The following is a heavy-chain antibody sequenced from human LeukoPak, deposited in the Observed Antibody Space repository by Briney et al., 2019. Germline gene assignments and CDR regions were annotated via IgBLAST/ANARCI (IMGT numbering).Heavy chain of an antibody. CDR1: GGSVSSGTYY. Sequence: SETLSLTCTVSGGSVSSGTYYWGWIRQPPGKGLEWIGSIYYSGRTHYNPSLKSRVTISVDTSKNQFSLKLSSVTAADTAVYYCARGSKTYYYGSGSYPFDYWGQGTLVTVSS. D-gene: IGHD3-10*01. CDR2: IYYSGRT. J-gene: IGHJ4*02. V-gene: IGHV4-39*07. CDR3: ARGSKTYYYGSGSYPFDY.